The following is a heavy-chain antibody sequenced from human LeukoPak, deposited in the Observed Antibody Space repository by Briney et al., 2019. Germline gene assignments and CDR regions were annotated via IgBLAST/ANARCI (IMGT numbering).Heavy chain of an antibody. J-gene: IGHJ4*02. Sequence: GGSLRLSCAASGFTFSSYWMSWVRQAPGKGLEWVANIKRDGSEKYYVDSAKGRFTISRDNVKNSPYLQMNSLRGEDTAVYYCARAGSRRYSSSSVDFDYWGQGTLVTVSS. V-gene: IGHV3-7*01. D-gene: IGHD6-6*01. CDR2: IKRDGSEK. CDR1: GFTFSSYW. CDR3: ARAGSRRYSSSSVDFDY.